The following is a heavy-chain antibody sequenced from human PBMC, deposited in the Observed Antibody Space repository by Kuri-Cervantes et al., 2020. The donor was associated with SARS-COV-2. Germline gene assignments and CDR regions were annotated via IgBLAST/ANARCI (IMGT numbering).Heavy chain of an antibody. Sequence: ASVKVSCKAFGYTFTTYFLYRVRQAPGQGLEWMGINNPSGGNTTYAQKFQGRVTMTRDTSTSTVYMELSSLGSEDTAVYYCARPVGASLRTDVWGQGTLVTVSS. CDR2: NNPSGGNT. CDR1: GYTFTTYF. J-gene: IGHJ4*02. D-gene: IGHD1-26*01. CDR3: ARPVGASLRTDV. V-gene: IGHV1-46*01.